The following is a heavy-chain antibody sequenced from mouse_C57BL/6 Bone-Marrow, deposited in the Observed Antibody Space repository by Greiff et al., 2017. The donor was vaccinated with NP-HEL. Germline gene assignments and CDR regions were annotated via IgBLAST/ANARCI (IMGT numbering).Heavy chain of an antibody. Sequence: VHVKQSGAELVRPGASVKLSCTASGFNIKDDYMHWVQQRPEQGLEWIGWIDPENGDTEYASKFQGKATITADTSSNTAYLQLSSLTSEDTAVYYCTKGWFAYWGQGTLVTVSA. V-gene: IGHV14-4*01. J-gene: IGHJ3*01. CDR3: TKGWFAY. CDR2: IDPENGDT. CDR1: GFNIKDDY.